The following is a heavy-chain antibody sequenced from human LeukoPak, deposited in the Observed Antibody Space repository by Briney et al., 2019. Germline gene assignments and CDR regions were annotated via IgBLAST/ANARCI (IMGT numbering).Heavy chain of an antibody. J-gene: IGHJ5*02. CDR1: GFTFSSYG. Sequence: PGRSLRLSCAASGFTFSSYGMHWVRQAPGKGLEWVAVISYDGSNKYHADSVKGRFTISRDNSKNTLYLQMNSLRAEDTAVYYCAKDSQRCYYGSGYNWFDPWGQGTLVTVSS. CDR3: AKDSQRCYYGSGYNWFDP. V-gene: IGHV3-30*18. D-gene: IGHD3-10*01. CDR2: ISYDGSNK.